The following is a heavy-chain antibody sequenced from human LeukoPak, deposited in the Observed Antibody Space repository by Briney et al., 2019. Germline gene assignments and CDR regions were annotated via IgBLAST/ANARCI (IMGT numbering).Heavy chain of an antibody. CDR3: ARVIFGSGSYPDY. Sequence: PGGSLRLSCAASGFSFSTYAMHWVRQAPGKGLEWVALIWHDASHTFYTDSVKGRFTISRDNSKNTVCLQMNSLGGEDTAVYYCARVIFGSGSYPDYWGQGTLVTVSS. D-gene: IGHD3-10*01. CDR1: GFSFSTYA. CDR2: IWHDASHT. V-gene: IGHV3-33*01. J-gene: IGHJ4*02.